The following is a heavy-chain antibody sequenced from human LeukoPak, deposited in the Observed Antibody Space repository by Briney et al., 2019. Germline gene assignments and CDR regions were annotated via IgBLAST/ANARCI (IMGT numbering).Heavy chain of an antibody. CDR2: IYYSGST. CDR3: ARVPSTYYDFWSGYYGGPEIDY. J-gene: IGHJ4*02. CDR1: DGSISSSSYY. D-gene: IGHD3-3*01. V-gene: IGHV4-39*01. Sequence: SETLSLTCTVSDGSISSSSYYWGWIRQPPGKGLEWIGSIYYSGSTYYNPSLKSRVTISVDTSKNQFSLKLSSVTAADTAVYYCARVPSTYYDFWSGYYGGPEIDYWGQGTLVTVSS.